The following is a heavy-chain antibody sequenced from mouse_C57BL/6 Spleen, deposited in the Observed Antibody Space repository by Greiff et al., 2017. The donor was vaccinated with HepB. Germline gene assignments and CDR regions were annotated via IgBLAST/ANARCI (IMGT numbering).Heavy chain of an antibody. V-gene: IGHV1-81*01. CDR3: ARREENYGNYGRCFAY. Sequence: SGAELARPGASVKLSCKASGYTFTSYGISWVKQRTGQGLEWIGEIYPRSGNTYYNEKFKGKATLTADKSSSTAYMELRSLTSEDSAVYFCARREENYGNYGRCFAYWGQGTLVTVSA. CDR2: IYPRSGNT. D-gene: IGHD2-1*01. J-gene: IGHJ3*01. CDR1: GYTFTSYG.